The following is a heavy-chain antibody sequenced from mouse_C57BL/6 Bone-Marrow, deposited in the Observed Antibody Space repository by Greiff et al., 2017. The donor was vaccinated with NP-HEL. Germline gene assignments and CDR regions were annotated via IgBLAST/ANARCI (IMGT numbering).Heavy chain of an antibody. CDR3: ARWGGSKPLYWYFDV. V-gene: IGHV1-54*01. J-gene: IGHJ1*03. CDR1: GYAFTNYL. Sequence: VKVVESGAELVRPGTSVKVSCKASGYAFTNYLIEWVKQRPGQGLEWIGVINPGSGGTNYNEKFKGKATLTADKSSSTAYMQLSSLTSEDSAVYFCARWGGSKPLYWYFDVWGTGTTVTVSS. D-gene: IGHD1-3*01. CDR2: INPGSGGT.